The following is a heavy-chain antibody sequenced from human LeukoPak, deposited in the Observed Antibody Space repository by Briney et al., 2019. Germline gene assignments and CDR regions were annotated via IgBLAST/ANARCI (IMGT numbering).Heavy chain of an antibody. D-gene: IGHD3-3*01. J-gene: IGHJ6*03. CDR2: IYYSGST. CDR3: ARRPSGYYYYYMDV. V-gene: IGHV4-39*01. Sequence: SETLSLTCTVSGGSISSSSYYWGWIRQPPGKGLEWIGGIYYSGSTYYNPSLKSRVTISVDTSKNQFSLKLSSVTAADTAAYYCARRPSGYYYYYMDVWGKGTTVTVSS. CDR1: GGSISSSSYY.